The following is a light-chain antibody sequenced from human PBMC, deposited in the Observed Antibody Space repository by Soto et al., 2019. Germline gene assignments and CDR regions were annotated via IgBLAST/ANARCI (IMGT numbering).Light chain of an antibody. J-gene: IGKJ4*01. V-gene: IGKV1-39*01. Sequence: DIQMTQSPSSLSASVGDRVTITCRASQSSSSYLNWYQQRPGKAAKLLIYAASSLQSGVPSRFSGSGSGTDFTLTISNLQPEDFATYDCQQSYSTLLTFGGGTKVEIK. CDR3: QQSYSTLLT. CDR1: QSSSSY. CDR2: AAS.